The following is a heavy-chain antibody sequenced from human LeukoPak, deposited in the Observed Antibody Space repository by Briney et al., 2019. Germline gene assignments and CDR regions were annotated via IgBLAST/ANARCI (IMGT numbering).Heavy chain of an antibody. CDR2: ISAYNGNT. D-gene: IGHD1-1*01. V-gene: IGHV1-18*01. J-gene: IGHJ4*02. Sequence: ASVKVSCKASGYTFTSYGISWVRQAPGQGLEWMGWISAYNGNTNYAQKLQGRVTMTTDTSTSTAYMELSGLRSEDTAVYYCARERERVPKGTTGTTPWENWGQGTLVTVSS. CDR1: GYTFTSYG. CDR3: ARERERVPKGTTGTTPWEN.